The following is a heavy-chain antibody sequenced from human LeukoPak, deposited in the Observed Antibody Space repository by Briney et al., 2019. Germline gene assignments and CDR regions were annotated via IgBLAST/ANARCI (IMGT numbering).Heavy chain of an antibody. CDR3: ARVRSSGSDY. CDR2: IYHSGST. Sequence: SETLSLTCTVSGGSISSYYWSWIRQPPGKGLEWIGSIYHSGSTNYNPSLKSRLTISVDTSKNQFSLNLSSVIAADTAVYYCARVRSSGSDYWGQGTLVTVSS. V-gene: IGHV4-4*09. CDR1: GGSISSYY. D-gene: IGHD6-19*01. J-gene: IGHJ4*02.